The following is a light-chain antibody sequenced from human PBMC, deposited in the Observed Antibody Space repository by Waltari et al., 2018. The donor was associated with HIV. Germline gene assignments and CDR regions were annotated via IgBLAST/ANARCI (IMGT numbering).Light chain of an antibody. V-gene: IGLV2-11*01. Sequence: SALTQNRPEYWSPGQSVTNSCKGSSSDVGGYKYVSWYEPHQGKAHKLMIYDVSTRASGVHDRFAGSKSGNTVSLTISGLQAEVECDYYCCSYAGSYSYVFGTGTKVTVL. CDR3: CSYAGSYSYV. CDR2: DVS. CDR1: SSDVGGYKY. J-gene: IGLJ1*01.